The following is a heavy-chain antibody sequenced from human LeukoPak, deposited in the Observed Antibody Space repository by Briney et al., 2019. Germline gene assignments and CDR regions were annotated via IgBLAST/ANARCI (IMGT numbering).Heavy chain of an antibody. V-gene: IGHV4-39*01. J-gene: IGHJ4*02. CDR2: ISYRGTT. D-gene: IGHD3-3*01. CDR3: ARIDFWSGNTFDY. CDR1: GGSITSSSYY. Sequence: PSETLSLTCTVSGGSITSSSYYWGWIRQPPGKGLEWIGRISYRGTTNYKSSLKSRVTISADTYKNLFSLKVSSVTAADTAVFYCARIDFWSGNTFDYWGRGILVTVSS.